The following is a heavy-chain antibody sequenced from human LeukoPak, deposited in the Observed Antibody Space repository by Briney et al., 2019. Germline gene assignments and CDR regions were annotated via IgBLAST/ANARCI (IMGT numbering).Heavy chain of an antibody. J-gene: IGHJ4*02. Sequence: GGSLRLSCAASGFSTSWMSWVRRAPGRGLEWVANINRDGSEAYYVDSVKGRFTISRDNAKNSLYLQMNSLRADDTAVYYCARDDGFRGVDFGGQGTLVSVSS. V-gene: IGHV3-7*01. D-gene: IGHD4-17*01. CDR3: ARDDGFRGVDF. CDR2: INRDGSEA. CDR1: GFSTSW.